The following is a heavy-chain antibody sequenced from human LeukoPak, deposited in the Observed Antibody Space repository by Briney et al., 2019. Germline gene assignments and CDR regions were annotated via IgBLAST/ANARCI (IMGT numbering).Heavy chain of an antibody. CDR1: GYSISSGYY. CDR2: IYHSGST. Sequence: ASETLSLTCTVSGYSISSGYYWGWIRQPPGKGLEWIGSIYHSGSTYYNPSLKSRVTISVDTSKNQFSLKLNSVTAADTAVYYCARASAAAGRVVDYWGQGTLVTVSS. CDR3: ARASAAAGRVVDY. V-gene: IGHV4-38-2*02. J-gene: IGHJ4*02. D-gene: IGHD6-13*01.